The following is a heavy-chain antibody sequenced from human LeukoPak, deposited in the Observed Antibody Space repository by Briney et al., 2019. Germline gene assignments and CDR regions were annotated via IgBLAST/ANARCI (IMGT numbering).Heavy chain of an antibody. CDR1: GFTFNTFN. V-gene: IGHV3-21*01. Sequence: GGSLRLSCAASGFTFNTFNMNWVCQAPGKGLEWVSSITSGGDYIYYADSVKGRFTTSRDNAETSLSLQLNSLRVEDTAVYYCARGHYDVLAASYKWTPDYWGQGTLVTVSS. CDR3: ARGHYDVLAASYKWTPDY. D-gene: IGHD3-9*01. CDR2: ITSGGDYI. J-gene: IGHJ4*02.